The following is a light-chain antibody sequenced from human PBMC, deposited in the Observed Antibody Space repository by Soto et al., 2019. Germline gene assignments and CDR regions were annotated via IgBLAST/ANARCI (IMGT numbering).Light chain of an antibody. J-gene: IGKJ1*01. V-gene: IGKV3-20*01. CDR2: GAS. CDR3: QQYDSSPRT. Sequence: EIVLTQSPATLSLSPGERATLSCRVSQIFSSTSLAWYQQKPGQAPRLLIYGASNRATGIPDRFSGSGSGTDFILTISRLEPEDFAVYYCQQYDSSPRTFGQGTKVDIK. CDR1: QIFSSTS.